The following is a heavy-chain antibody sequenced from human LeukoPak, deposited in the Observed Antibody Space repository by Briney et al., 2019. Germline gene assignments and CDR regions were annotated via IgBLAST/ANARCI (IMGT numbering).Heavy chain of an antibody. V-gene: IGHV3-23*01. D-gene: IGHD3-10*01. CDR1: GFTFSNSG. CDR3: AKGSGNGYGSGPFDY. CDR2: ISTDTGET. Sequence: GGSLRLSCAASGFTFSNSGMSWVRQAPGKGLEWVSAISTDTGETHYADSVKGRFTISRDNSKNTVSLQMSSLRAEDTALYYCAKGSGNGYGSGPFDYWGQGTLVTVSS. J-gene: IGHJ4*02.